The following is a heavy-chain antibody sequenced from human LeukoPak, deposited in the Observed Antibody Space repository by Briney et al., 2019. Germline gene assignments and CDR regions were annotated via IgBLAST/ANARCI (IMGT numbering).Heavy chain of an antibody. CDR1: GFTFSDYW. J-gene: IGHJ4*02. V-gene: IGHV3-74*01. CDR2: INTDESIT. Sequence: GGSLRLSCAASGFTFSDYWIHWVSQAPGKGLVWVSRINTDESITNYADSVKGRFSISRDNAKNTLYLQMSSLRAEDTAVYYCAKRRVGATTGEFDYWGQGTLVTVSS. CDR3: AKRRVGATTGEFDY. D-gene: IGHD1-26*01.